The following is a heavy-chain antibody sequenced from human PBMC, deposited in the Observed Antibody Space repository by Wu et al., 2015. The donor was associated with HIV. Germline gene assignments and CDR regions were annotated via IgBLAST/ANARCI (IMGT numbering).Heavy chain of an antibody. J-gene: IGHJ3*02. CDR3: VRVAGSSWYREFDM. CDR2: IIPLFDTA. V-gene: IGHV1-69*12. CDR1: GGTFSSFA. D-gene: IGHD6-13*01. Sequence: QVQLVQSGAEVKKPGSSVKVSSKASGGTFSSFALSWVRQAPGQGLEWMGGIIPLFDTAISANNFHDRVTITADESTTTGYMELRSLTYEDTAIYYCVRVAGSSWYREFDMWGQGTMVTVSS.